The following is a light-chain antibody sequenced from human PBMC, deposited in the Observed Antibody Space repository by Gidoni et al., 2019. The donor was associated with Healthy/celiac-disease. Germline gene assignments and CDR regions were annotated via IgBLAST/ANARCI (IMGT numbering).Light chain of an antibody. J-gene: IGKJ2*01. CDR3: QQSYSTPYT. Sequence: DIQMTQSPSSLSASVGDRVTIPCRASQSSSNYLNWYQQKPGKAPKLLIYAASSLQSGVPSRFSGSGSGTDFTLTSSILQPEDFTTYYCQQSYSTPYTFGHXTKLEIK. V-gene: IGKV1-39*01. CDR1: QSSSNY. CDR2: AAS.